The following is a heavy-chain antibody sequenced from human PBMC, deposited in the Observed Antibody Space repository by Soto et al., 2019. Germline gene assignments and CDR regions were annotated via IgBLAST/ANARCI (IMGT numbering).Heavy chain of an antibody. D-gene: IGHD5-18*01. CDR3: ARGLVGYSYGYYFDY. CDR2: ISAYNGNT. CDR1: GYTFTSYG. Sequence: ASVKVSCKASGYTFTSYGISWMRQAPGQGLEWMGWISAYNGNTNYAQKLQGRVTMTTDTSTCTAYMELRSLRSDDTAVYYCARGLVGYSYGYYFDYWGQGTLVTVSS. V-gene: IGHV1-18*01. J-gene: IGHJ4*02.